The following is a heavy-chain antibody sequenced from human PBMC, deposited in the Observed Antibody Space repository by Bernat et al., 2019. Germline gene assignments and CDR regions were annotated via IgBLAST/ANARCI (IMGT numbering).Heavy chain of an antibody. J-gene: IGHJ4*02. CDR1: GFTFSSYG. CDR2: IWYDGSNK. CDR3: ARGSWGIKIFYYFDY. V-gene: IGHV3-33*01. Sequence: VQLVESGGGVVQPGRSLRLSCAASGFTFSSYGMHWVRQAPGKGLEWVAVIWYDGSNKYYADSVKGRFTISRDNSKNTLYLQMNSLRAEDTAVYYCARGSWGIKIFYYFDYWGQGTLVTVSS. D-gene: IGHD3-3*01.